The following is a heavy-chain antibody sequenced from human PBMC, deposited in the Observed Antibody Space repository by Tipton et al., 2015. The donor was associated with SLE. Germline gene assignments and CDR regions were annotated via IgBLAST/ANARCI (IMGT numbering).Heavy chain of an antibody. CDR3: ARGVAIYWITYYDYYMDV. J-gene: IGHJ6*03. Sequence: TLSLTCAVYGASSSDYYWTWIRQPPGKGLEWIGEINHRGRTIYNPSLMSRVTISEATSKNQFSLTLTSVTAADTGVYYCARGVAIYWITYYDYYMDVWGKGTTVTVSS. CDR1: GASSSDYY. D-gene: IGHD2-2*03. CDR2: INHRGRT. V-gene: IGHV4-34*01.